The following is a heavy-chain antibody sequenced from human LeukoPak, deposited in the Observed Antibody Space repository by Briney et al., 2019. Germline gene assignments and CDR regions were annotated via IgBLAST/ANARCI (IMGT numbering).Heavy chain of an antibody. D-gene: IGHD2-15*01. Sequence: SETLSLTCTVSGGSISSYYWSWIRQPPGKGLEWIGYIYYSGSTNYNPSLKSRVTISVDTSKNQFSLKLSSVTAADTAVYYCARERDDSNPYFDYWGQGTLVTVSS. CDR3: ARERDDSNPYFDY. CDR1: GGSISSYY. V-gene: IGHV4-59*01. CDR2: IYYSGST. J-gene: IGHJ4*02.